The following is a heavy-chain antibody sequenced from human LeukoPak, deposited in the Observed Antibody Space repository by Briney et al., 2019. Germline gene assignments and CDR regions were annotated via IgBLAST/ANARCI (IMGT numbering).Heavy chain of an antibody. J-gene: IGHJ4*02. D-gene: IGHD3-9*01. CDR1: GYTFTSYD. CDR2: MNPNSGNT. V-gene: IGHV1-8*01. Sequence: ASVKVSCKASGYTFTSYDINWVRQATGQGLEWMGWMNPNSGNTGYAQKFQGRVTMTRNTSISTAYMELSSLRSEDTAVYYCARGSILTGYYTPDYWGQGTLVTVSS. CDR3: ARGSILTGYYTPDY.